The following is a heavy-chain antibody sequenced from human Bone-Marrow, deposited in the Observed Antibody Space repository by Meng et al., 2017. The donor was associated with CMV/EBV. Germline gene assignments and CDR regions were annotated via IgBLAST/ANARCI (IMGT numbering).Heavy chain of an antibody. CDR2: IKSKTDGGTT. CDR1: GFTFSNAW. V-gene: IGHV3-15*01. D-gene: IGHD3-10*02. CDR3: TTAHSSVRDY. J-gene: IGHJ4*02. Sequence: GESLKISCAASGFTFSNAWMSWVRQAPGKGLEWVGRIKSKTDGGTTDYPAPVKGRFTISRDDSKNTLYLQMNSLRAEDTAVYYCTTAHSSVRDYWGQGTLVTVSS.